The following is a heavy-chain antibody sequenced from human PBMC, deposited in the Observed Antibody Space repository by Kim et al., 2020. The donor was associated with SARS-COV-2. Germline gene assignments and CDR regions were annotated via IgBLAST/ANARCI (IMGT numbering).Heavy chain of an antibody. J-gene: IGHJ6*02. CDR3: AKDGDIVSDV. Sequence: WGSLRLSCAASGFTFSSYGMHWVRQAPGKGLEWVAVISYDGSNKYYADSVKGRFTISRDNSKNTLYLQMNSLRAEDTAVYYCAKDGDIVSDVWGQGTTVTVSS. V-gene: IGHV3-30*18. CDR2: ISYDGSNK. CDR1: GFTFSSYG. D-gene: IGHD3-16*02.